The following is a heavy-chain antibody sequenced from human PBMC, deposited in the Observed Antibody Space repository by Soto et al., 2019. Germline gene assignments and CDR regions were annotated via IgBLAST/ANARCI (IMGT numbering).Heavy chain of an antibody. Sequence: PGESLKISCKGSGYSFATYWIGWVRQMPGKGLEWMGIIYPGDSDTRYSPSFQGQVTISADKSTSTAYLQWSSLKASDTAMYYCARQVDYGGNSYAFDIWGQGTMVTVSS. CDR1: GYSFATYW. V-gene: IGHV5-51*01. CDR2: IYPGDSDT. J-gene: IGHJ3*02. D-gene: IGHD4-17*01. CDR3: ARQVDYGGNSYAFDI.